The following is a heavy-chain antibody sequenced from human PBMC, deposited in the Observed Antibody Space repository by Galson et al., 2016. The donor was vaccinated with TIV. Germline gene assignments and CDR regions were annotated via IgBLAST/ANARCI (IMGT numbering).Heavy chain of an antibody. Sequence: LRLSCAASGFTFSRHWMSWVRQAPGKGLEWVANVKQDGDYKYYVDSVKGRFTISRDNAKNSLYLHMNSLRAEDTAVYYCARGNDPGATYSLDYWGQGTLVTVSS. D-gene: IGHD1-1*01. CDR1: GFTFSRHW. CDR3: ARGNDPGATYSLDY. J-gene: IGHJ4*02. V-gene: IGHV3-7*01. CDR2: VKQDGDYK.